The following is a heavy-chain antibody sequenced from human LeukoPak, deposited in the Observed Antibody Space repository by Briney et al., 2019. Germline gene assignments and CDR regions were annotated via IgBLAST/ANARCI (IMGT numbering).Heavy chain of an antibody. J-gene: IGHJ4*02. D-gene: IGHD1-26*01. V-gene: IGHV3-23*01. CDR2: ISSSGTNT. Sequence: GGSLRLSCAASGFTFSTYAMSWVRQAPGKGLEWVSAISSSGTNTYYADSVKGRFTISRDNSKNTLYLQMNSLRAEDTAVYFCAKVPNSGNYYYFDYWGQGTPVTVSS. CDR3: AKVPNSGNYYYFDY. CDR1: GFTFSTYA.